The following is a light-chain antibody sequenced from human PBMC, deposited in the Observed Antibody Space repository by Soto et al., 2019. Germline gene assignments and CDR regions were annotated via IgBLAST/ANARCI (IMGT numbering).Light chain of an antibody. Sequence: EVVLTQSPAALSVSPRERTTLSCRASQSVSSYLAWYQQKPGQAPSLLIYDASNRATGIPARFSGSGSGTDFTLTISSLQPEDFATYFCLQDDDYPFTFGGGTKVDI. CDR1: QSVSSY. J-gene: IGKJ4*01. V-gene: IGKV3-11*01. CDR2: DAS. CDR3: LQDDDYPFT.